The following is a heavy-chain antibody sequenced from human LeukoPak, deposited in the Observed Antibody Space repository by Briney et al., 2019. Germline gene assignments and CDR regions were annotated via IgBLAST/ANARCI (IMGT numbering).Heavy chain of an antibody. V-gene: IGHV1-24*01. CDR3: ATSPRVGATWAEYFQH. CDR2: FDPEDGET. Sequence: ASVKVSCKVSGYTLTELSMHWVRQAPGKGLEWMGGFDPEDGETIYAQKFQGRVTMTEDTSTDTAYMELSSLRSEDTAVYYCATSPRVGATWAEYFQHWGQGTLVTVSS. J-gene: IGHJ1*01. D-gene: IGHD1-26*01. CDR1: GYTLTELS.